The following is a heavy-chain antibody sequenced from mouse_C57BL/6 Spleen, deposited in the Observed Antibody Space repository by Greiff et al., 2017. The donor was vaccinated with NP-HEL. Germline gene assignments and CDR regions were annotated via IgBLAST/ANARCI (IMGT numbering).Heavy chain of an antibody. D-gene: IGHD1-1*01. J-gene: IGHJ4*01. CDR1: GYTFTSYW. V-gene: IGHV1-50*01. CDR2: IDPSDSYT. Sequence: QVQLQQPGAELVKPGASVKLSRKASGYTFTSYWMQWVKQRPGQGLEWIGEIDPSDSYTNYNQKFKGKATLTVDTSSSTAYMQLSSLTSEDSAVYYCARMKTFITTEYYYAMDYWGQGTSVTVSS. CDR3: ARMKTFITTEYYYAMDY.